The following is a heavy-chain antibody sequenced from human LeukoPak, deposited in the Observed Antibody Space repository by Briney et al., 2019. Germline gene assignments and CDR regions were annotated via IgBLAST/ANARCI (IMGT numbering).Heavy chain of an antibody. Sequence: GGSLRPSCAASGVTFSSYAMSWVRQAPGKGLEWVSAISGSGATTYYADSVKGRFTISRDNSKNTLYLQMNSLRADDTAVYYCAKRDSSGYAVYFDYWGQGTLVTVSS. CDR2: ISGSGATT. CDR1: GVTFSSYA. V-gene: IGHV3-23*01. J-gene: IGHJ4*02. D-gene: IGHD3-22*01. CDR3: AKRDSSGYAVYFDY.